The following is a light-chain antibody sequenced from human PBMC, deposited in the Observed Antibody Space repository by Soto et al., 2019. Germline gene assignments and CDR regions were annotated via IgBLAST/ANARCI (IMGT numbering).Light chain of an antibody. CDR1: QSVSRN. CDR3: HQYNNWPHT. CDR2: GAS. J-gene: IGKJ2*01. Sequence: ERVMTQSPATLSVSPGERATLSCRASQSVSRNLAWYQQKPGQAPRLLIYGASTRATGIPARFSGSGSGTEFTLTISSLHSEDFAVYYCHQYNNWPHTFGQGTKLEIK. V-gene: IGKV3-15*01.